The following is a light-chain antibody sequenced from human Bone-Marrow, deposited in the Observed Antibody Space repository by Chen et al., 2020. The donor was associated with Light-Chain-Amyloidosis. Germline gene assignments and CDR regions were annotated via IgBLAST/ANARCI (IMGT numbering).Light chain of an antibody. J-gene: IGLJ2*01. CDR3: SSYTITNALV. Sequence: QSALTQPASVSGSPGQSITISCTGTSSDVGGDNHVSWYQQHPDKAPELMIYEVTNRPSWVPNPFSGSKSDHTASLTISGLQTEAEDHYFCSSYTITNALVFGGGTRLTVL. CDR2: EVT. V-gene: IGLV2-14*01. CDR1: SSDVGGDNH.